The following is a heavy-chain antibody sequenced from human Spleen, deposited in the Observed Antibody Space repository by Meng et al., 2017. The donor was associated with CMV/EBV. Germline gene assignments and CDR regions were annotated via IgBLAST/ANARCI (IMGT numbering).Heavy chain of an antibody. CDR1: GYSFPNYW. Sequence: GESLKISCKGSGYSFPNYWIGWVRQMPGKGLEWMGVIYPGDSDTRYSPSFQGQVTISADKSINSVYLQWSTLKASDTAMYYCARILGGPAAIRWFDPWGQGTLVTVSS. V-gene: IGHV5-51*01. J-gene: IGHJ5*02. CDR3: ARILGGPAAIRWFDP. CDR2: IYPGDSDT. D-gene: IGHD2-2*02.